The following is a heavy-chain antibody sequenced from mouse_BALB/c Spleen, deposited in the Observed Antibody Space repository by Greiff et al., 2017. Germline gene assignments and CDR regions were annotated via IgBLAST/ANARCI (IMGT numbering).Heavy chain of an antibody. D-gene: IGHD1-1*01. CDR3: ARGLLLRTGAMDY. CDR2: SRNKANDYTT. Sequence: EVKVVESGGGLVQPGGSLRLSCATSGFTFSDFYMEWVRQPPGKRLEWIAASRNKANDYTTEYSASVKGRFIVSRDTSQSILYLQMNALRAEDTAIYYCARGLLLRTGAMDYWGQGTSVTVSS. V-gene: IGHV7-1*02. J-gene: IGHJ4*01. CDR1: GFTFSDFY.